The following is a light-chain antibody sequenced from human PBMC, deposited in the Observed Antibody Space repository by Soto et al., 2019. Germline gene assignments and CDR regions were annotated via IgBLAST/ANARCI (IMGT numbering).Light chain of an antibody. CDR2: GAS. CDR1: ESISTW. J-gene: IGKJ2*01. Sequence: DIQMTQSPSTLSASVGDRVTITCRASESISTWLAWYQQNPGKSPKLLIYGASNLERGVPSRFSGSGSGTEFTLTISRLQPDESAAYYCQQYNSFSYTFGPGTKREIK. V-gene: IGKV1-5*01. CDR3: QQYNSFSYT.